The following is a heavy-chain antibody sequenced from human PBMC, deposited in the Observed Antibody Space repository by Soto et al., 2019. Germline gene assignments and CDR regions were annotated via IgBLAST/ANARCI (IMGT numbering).Heavy chain of an antibody. CDR3: RXXXXXXXXXXXXXXXXMAV. J-gene: IGHJ6*03. CDR1: GDSFNEYE. Sequence: VKVSCKTSGDSFNEYEIHWGRQAPGQGLEWMGWINPNGGATKYAQKFQGRVTVTRDTSIRTVYMELSSLRSVDTAVYYFRXXXXXXXXXXXXXXXXMAVWGKGTTVTVSS. D-gene: IGHD3-10*01. V-gene: IGHV1-2*02. CDR2: INPNGGAT.